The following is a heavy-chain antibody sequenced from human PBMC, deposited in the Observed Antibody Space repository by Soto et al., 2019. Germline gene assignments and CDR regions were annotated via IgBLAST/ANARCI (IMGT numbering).Heavy chain of an antibody. CDR2: INAGNGNT. D-gene: IGHD6-6*01. CDR1: GYTFTSYA. V-gene: IGHV1-3*01. J-gene: IGHJ5*02. CDR3: ARSPPSSSGGCWFDP. Sequence: ASVNVSFKASGYTFTSYAMHWVRQAPGQRLGWMGWINAGNGNTKYSQKFQGRVTITRDTSASTAYMELSSLRSEDTAVYYCARSPPSSSGGCWFDPWGQGTLVTVS.